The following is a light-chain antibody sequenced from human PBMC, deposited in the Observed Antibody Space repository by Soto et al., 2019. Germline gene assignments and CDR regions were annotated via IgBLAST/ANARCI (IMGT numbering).Light chain of an antibody. CDR1: RRKVGGYNY. V-gene: IGLV2-14*01. J-gene: IGLJ1*01. Sequence: QSVLTQPASVSGSPGHSYSFSCSETRRKVGGYNYVSWYTQNLGKAPKLLIYEVSNRPSGVSKRFSGSKSGNTASLTISGLQAEDEADYYCSSYTSSSTSLYVFGTWTKVTVL. CDR3: SSYTSSSTSLYV. CDR2: EVS.